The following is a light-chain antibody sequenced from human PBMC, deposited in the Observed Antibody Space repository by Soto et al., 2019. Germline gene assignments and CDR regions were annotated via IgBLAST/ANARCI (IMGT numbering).Light chain of an antibody. J-gene: IGKJ1*01. V-gene: IGKV1-5*03. CDR3: QHYNSYSEA. CDR2: KAS. CDR1: QSISSW. Sequence: DIQMTQSPSTLSASVGDRVTITCRASQSISSWLAWYQQKPGKAPKLLIYKASSLESGVPSRFSGSGSGTEFTLTISSLQPDDLATYYCQHYNSYSEAFGQGTKVDI.